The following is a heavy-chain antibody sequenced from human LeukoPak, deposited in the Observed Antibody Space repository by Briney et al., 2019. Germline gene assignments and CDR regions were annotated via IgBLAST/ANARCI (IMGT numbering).Heavy chain of an antibody. CDR2: INHSGST. J-gene: IGHJ4*02. CDR1: GGSFSGYY. Sequence: PSETLSLTCAVYGGSFSGYYWSWIRQPPGKGLEWIGEINHSGSTNYNPSLKSRVTISVDTSKNQFSLKLSSVTAADTAVYYCARGVYIATAQYAYWGQGTLVTVSS. V-gene: IGHV4-34*01. CDR3: ARGVYIATAQYAY. D-gene: IGHD6-13*01.